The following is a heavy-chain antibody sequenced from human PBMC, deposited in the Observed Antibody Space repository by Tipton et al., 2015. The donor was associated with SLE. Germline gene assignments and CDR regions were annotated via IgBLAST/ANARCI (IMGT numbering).Heavy chain of an antibody. J-gene: IGHJ4*02. V-gene: IGHV4-59*12. Sequence: TLSLTCTVSGGSISGYFWSWIRQPPGKELEWIGYVHYTGSSHYRASFESRVTISADTSKNHFSLMLSSVTAADTAVYYCARDEYRYDATGYHLLGHFDFWGQGTLVTVSS. CDR1: GGSISGYF. CDR2: VHYTGSS. CDR3: ARDEYRYDATGYHLLGHFDF. D-gene: IGHD3-22*01.